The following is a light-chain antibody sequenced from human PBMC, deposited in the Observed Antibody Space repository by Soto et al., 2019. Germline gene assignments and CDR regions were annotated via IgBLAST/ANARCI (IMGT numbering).Light chain of an antibody. J-gene: IGKJ2*02. V-gene: IGKV2-30*01. Sequence: DVVLTQSPLSLPVILGQPASISCRSSQSLVYSDGNAYLNWFHQRPGQSPRRLIYKASKRDSGVAARFVGGGSCTTFSLNISGVEAADVVVYYCMQGTHWPPRTFGRGTKLEIK. CDR3: MQGTHWPPRT. CDR1: QSLVYSDGNAY. CDR2: KAS.